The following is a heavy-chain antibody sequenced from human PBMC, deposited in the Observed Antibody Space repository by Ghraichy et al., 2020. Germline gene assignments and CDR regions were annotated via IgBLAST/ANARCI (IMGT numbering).Heavy chain of an antibody. CDR2: ISGSSTDT. Sequence: GGSLRLSCATSGFTFSASSMSWIRQAPGKGLEWLSYISGSSTDTNYADSVRGRFTVSRDNAKNSLFLQMDGLRVEDTAVYYCAKTPHVLATNHYYYWGQGTQVTVPS. CDR1: GFTFSASS. V-gene: IGHV3-11*06. D-gene: IGHD5-24*01. J-gene: IGHJ4*02. CDR3: AKTPHVLATNHYYY.